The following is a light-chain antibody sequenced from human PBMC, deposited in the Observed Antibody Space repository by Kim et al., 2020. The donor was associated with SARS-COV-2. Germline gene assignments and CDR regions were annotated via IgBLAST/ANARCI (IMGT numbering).Light chain of an antibody. CDR1: KLGDKY. J-gene: IGLJ3*02. CDR2: QDS. V-gene: IGLV3-1*01. Sequence: SYELTQPPSVSVSPGQTATITCSGDKLGDKYVCWYQQKPGQSPVLVIYQDSKRPSGIPDRFSGSNSGNTATLTISGTQTMDEADYSCQAWGSSTAVFGGGTQLTVL. CDR3: QAWGSSTAV.